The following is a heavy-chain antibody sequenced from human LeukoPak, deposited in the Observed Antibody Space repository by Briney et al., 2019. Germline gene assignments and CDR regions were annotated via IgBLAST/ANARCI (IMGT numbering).Heavy chain of an antibody. Sequence: GGSLRLSCAASGFTFSDYYMSWIRQAPGKGLEWVSYISSSGSTTYYADSVKGRFTISRDNAKNSLSLQMNSLRAEDTAVYYLSRGCNCGSCSDYWGQGTLVTVSS. V-gene: IGHV3-11*01. CDR1: GFTFSDYY. D-gene: IGHD2-15*01. J-gene: IGHJ4*02. CDR3: SRGCNCGSCSDY. CDR2: ISSSGSTT.